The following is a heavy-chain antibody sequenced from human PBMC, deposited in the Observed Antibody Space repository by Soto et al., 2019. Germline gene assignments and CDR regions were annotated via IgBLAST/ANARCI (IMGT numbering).Heavy chain of an antibody. D-gene: IGHD2-15*01. CDR3: AMGLGCCSGGRCLAWFDP. V-gene: IGHV4-31*03. Sequence: TLSLTCTVSGGSIRSGDYYWSWIRQHPGKGLEYIGYIYYSGSTYYNPSLESRVTISVDTSKNLFSLKLSSVTAADTAVYYCAMGLGCCSGGRCLAWFDPWGQGTLVTVSS. CDR2: IYYSGST. CDR1: GGSIRSGDYY. J-gene: IGHJ5*02.